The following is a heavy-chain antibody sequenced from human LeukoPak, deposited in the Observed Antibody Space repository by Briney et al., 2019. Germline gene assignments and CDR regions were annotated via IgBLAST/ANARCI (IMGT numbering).Heavy chain of an antibody. CDR2: IYSTGSA. D-gene: IGHD3-10*01. CDR1: GVSISNYY. J-gene: IGHJ3*02. CDR3: ARGLVRGVEPNAFDI. Sequence: PSETLSLTCTVSGVSISNYYLNWIRQPPGRGLEWIGFIYSTGSANYNPSLESRVTLSVDTSKNQFSLKLSFVTAADTAVYYCARGLVRGVEPNAFDIWGQGTMVTVSS. V-gene: IGHV4-59*01.